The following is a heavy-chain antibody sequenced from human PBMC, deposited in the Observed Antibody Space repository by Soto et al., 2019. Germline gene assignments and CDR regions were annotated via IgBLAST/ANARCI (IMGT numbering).Heavy chain of an antibody. J-gene: IGHJ6*01. CDR2: IVVGSGNP. CDR3: AADALWVTAIPPPGYV. D-gene: IGHD2-21*02. Sequence: SSVNVSCTASGFTFTGSALQAVRQARGHRLAWIGWIVVGSGNPNYAQKFQERVTITRDMSTSKAYMELRSLRAEDTAGYPWAADALWVTAIPPPGYVWG. V-gene: IGHV1-58*01. CDR1: GFTFTGSA.